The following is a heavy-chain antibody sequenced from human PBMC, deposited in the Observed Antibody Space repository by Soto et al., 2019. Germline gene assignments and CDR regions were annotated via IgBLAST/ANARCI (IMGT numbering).Heavy chain of an antibody. CDR3: ASDGSGSYYNEYYGMDV. J-gene: IGHJ6*02. Sequence: TLSLTCTVSGGSISSGGYYWSWIRQHPGKGLEWIGYIYYSGSTYYNPSLKSRVTISVDTSKNQFSLKLSSVTAADTAVYYCASDGSGSYYNEYYGMDVWGQGTTVTVSS. D-gene: IGHD3-10*01. CDR2: IYYSGST. V-gene: IGHV4-31*03. CDR1: GGSISSGGYY.